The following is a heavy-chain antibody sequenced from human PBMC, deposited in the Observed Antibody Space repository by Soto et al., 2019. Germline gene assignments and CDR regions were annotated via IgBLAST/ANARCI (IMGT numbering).Heavy chain of an antibody. CDR1: GFTFSDYW. D-gene: IGHD4-17*01. Sequence: EVQLVESGGGLVQTGGSLRLSCAASGFTFSDYWMHWVRQAPGKGLVWVSRISSDGSSTSYADSVKGRFTISRDNAKNTLYLQMNSLRAEDTAVYYCARDNYGDYDYWGQGTLVTVSS. J-gene: IGHJ4*02. CDR2: ISSDGSST. V-gene: IGHV3-74*01. CDR3: ARDNYGDYDY.